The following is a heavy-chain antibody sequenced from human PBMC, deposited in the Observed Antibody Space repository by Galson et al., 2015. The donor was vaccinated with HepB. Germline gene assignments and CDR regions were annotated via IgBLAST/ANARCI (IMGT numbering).Heavy chain of an antibody. D-gene: IGHD3-16*01. CDR2: IGQDGSEK. CDR1: GFTFSSYW. Sequence: SLRLSCAASGFTFSSYWMTWVRQAPGKGLEWVANIGQDGSEKYYADSVKGRLTISRDNAKNSLDLQMDSLRAEDTAVYYCARARNDNVWGRGYFDFWGQGTLVTVSS. CDR3: ARARNDNVWGRGYFDF. V-gene: IGHV3-7*03. J-gene: IGHJ4*02.